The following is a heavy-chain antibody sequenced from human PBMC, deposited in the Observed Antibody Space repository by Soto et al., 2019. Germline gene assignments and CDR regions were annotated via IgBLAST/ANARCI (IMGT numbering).Heavy chain of an antibody. J-gene: IGHJ4*02. CDR2: ISYDGSNK. CDR3: ARDEEPPGDTRTIVVNLGIDY. CDR1: GFTFSSYA. D-gene: IGHD3-22*01. Sequence: QVQLVESGGGVVQPGRSLRLSCAASGFTFSSYAMHWVRQAPGKGLEWVAVISYDGSNKYYADSVKGRFTISRDNSKNTLYLQMNSLRAEDTAVYYCARDEEPPGDTRTIVVNLGIDYWGQGTLVTVSS. V-gene: IGHV3-30-3*01.